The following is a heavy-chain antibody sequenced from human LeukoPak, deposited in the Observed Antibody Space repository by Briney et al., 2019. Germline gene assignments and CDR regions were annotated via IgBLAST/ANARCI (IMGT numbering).Heavy chain of an antibody. J-gene: IGHJ4*02. V-gene: IGHV4-59*12. CDR1: GGSMSSYY. D-gene: IGHD5-18*01. CDR2: IYYSGTT. CDR3: AREGVDTAMVFDY. Sequence: PSETLSLTCTVSGGSMSSYYWSWIRQPPGKGLEWIGYIYYSGTTNYNPSLKSRVTMSVDTSMNQFSLKLSSVTAADTAVYYCAREGVDTAMVFDYWGQGTLVTVSS.